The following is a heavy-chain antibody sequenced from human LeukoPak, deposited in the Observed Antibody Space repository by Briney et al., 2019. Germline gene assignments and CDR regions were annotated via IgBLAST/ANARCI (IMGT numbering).Heavy chain of an antibody. CDR1: GFTFSSYS. CDR2: ISSSSSSYI. D-gene: IGHD6-13*01. V-gene: IGHV3-21*01. J-gene: IGHJ4*02. CDR3: ARAPRYSSSPIDY. Sequence: GGSLRLSCAASGFTFSSYSMNWVRQAPGKGLEWVSSISSSSSSYIYYADSVKGRFTISRDNAKNSLYLQMNSLRAEDTAVYYCARAPRYSSSPIDYWGQGTLVTVSS.